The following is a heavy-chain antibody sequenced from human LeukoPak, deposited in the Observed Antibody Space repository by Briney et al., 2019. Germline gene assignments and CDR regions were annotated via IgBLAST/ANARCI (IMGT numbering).Heavy chain of an antibody. Sequence: ASVKVSCKASGYISTGYYMHWVRQAPGQGLEWMGWINPNSGDTNYAQKFQGRVTMTRDTSISTAYMELSRLRSDDTAVYYCARTHSGSGLFSPKRGDAFDIWGQGTMVTVSS. CDR2: INPNSGDT. J-gene: IGHJ3*02. V-gene: IGHV1-2*02. CDR1: GYISTGYY. D-gene: IGHD1-26*01. CDR3: ARTHSGSGLFSPKRGDAFDI.